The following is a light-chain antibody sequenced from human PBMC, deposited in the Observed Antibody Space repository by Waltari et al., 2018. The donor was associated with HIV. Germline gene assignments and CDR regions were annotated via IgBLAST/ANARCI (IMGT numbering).Light chain of an antibody. J-gene: IGKJ3*01. CDR3: QQYNSWPPRFT. Sequence: DIVMTQPPATLSAPPGERAVLSCRASQSVSSNLAWYQQTPGQAPRRLIYAASTRATGIPPRFRGSGSGTEFTLTISGLQSEDFAFYYCQQYNSWPPRFTFGPGTKVDFK. CDR1: QSVSSN. CDR2: AAS. V-gene: IGKV3-15*01.